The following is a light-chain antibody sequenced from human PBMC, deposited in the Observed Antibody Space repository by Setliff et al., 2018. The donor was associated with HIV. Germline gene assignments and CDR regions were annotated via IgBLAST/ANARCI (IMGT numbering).Light chain of an antibody. V-gene: IGLV1-40*01. CDR3: QSYDTSLSGGV. J-gene: IGLJ3*02. CDR2: GSS. CDR1: SSNIGAGYD. Sequence: LTQPPSVSGAPGKRVTISCTGSSSNIGAGYDVHWYQQLPGTAPKLLIYGSSNRPSGVPDQFSGSKSGTSASLAITGLQAEDEADYYCQSYDTSLSGGVFGGGTKVTVL.